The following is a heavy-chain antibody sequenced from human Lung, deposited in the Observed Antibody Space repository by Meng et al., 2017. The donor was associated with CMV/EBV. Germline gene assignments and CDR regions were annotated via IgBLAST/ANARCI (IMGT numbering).Heavy chain of an antibody. V-gene: IGHV1-46*01. CDR2: INPSGGST. CDR1: GYTFTSYY. CDR3: ARDKQEYGNEGGGGFDL. J-gene: IGHJ2*01. D-gene: IGHD3-16*01. Sequence: SXXVSXKASGYTFTSYYMHWVRQAPGQGLEWMGIINPSGGSTSYAQKFQGRVTMTRDTSTSTVYMELSSLRSEDTAVYYCARDKQEYGNEGGGGFDLWGRGTXVTVSS.